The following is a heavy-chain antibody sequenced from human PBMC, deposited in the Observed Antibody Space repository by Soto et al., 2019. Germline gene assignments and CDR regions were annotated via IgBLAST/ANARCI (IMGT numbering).Heavy chain of an antibody. V-gene: IGHV4-31*03. D-gene: IGHD2-21*01. Sequence: LICSVCGTAINCGNYLWMLIRQVPGKGLEWIGHIYVTGAVDYNPSLRDRITISQDTSEGQFSLNLRLVTAADTSVYYCARLRIATNKDKLVDLWGQGTLGSVS. CDR1: GTAINCGNYL. J-gene: IGHJ5*02. CDR3: ARLRIATNKDKLVDL. CDR2: IYVTGAV.